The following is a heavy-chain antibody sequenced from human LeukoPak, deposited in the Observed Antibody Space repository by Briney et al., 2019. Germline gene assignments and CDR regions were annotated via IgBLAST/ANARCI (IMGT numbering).Heavy chain of an antibody. J-gene: IGHJ4*02. CDR2: IRYVGSNK. Sequence: AGGSLRLSCAASGFTFSSYGMHWVRQAPGKGLEWVAFIRYVGSNKYYADSVKGRFTISRDNSKNTLYLQMNSLRAEDTAVYYCARANCSGGSCYLDYWGQGTLVTVSS. CDR3: ARANCSGGSCYLDY. D-gene: IGHD2-15*01. V-gene: IGHV3-30*02. CDR1: GFTFSSYG.